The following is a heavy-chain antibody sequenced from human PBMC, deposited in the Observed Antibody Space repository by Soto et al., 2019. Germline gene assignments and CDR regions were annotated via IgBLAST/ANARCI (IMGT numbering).Heavy chain of an antibody. Sequence: QVQLVESGGGVVQPGRSLRLSCAASGFTFSSDGMHWVRQAPGKGLEWVAVIWYDGSNKYYADSVKGRFTISRDNSKNTLYLQMNSLRAEDTAVYYCARDKYYYYMDVWGKGTTVTVSS. V-gene: IGHV3-33*01. CDR2: IWYDGSNK. J-gene: IGHJ6*03. CDR3: ARDKYYYYMDV. CDR1: GFTFSSDG.